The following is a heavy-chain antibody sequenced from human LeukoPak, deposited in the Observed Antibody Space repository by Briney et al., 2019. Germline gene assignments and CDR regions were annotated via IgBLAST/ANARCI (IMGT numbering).Heavy chain of an antibody. V-gene: IGHV3-30*02. CDR2: IRYDGSNK. D-gene: IGHD3-10*01. J-gene: IGHJ3*02. CDR3: AKDLQYGSGSYPVVGAFDI. CDR1: GFTFSSYG. Sequence: GGSPRLSCAASGFTFSSYGMYWVRQAPGKGLEWVAFIRYDGSNKYYADSVKGRFTVSRDNSKNTLYLQMKGLRAEDTAVYYCAKDLQYGSGSYPVVGAFDIWGQGTMVTVSS.